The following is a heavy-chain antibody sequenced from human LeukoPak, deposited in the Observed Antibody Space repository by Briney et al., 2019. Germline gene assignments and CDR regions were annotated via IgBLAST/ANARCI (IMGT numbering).Heavy chain of an antibody. CDR1: GLTFSNYA. CDR3: ARIYSTISGMDV. CDR2: IDQSGGYI. V-gene: IGHV3-23*01. D-gene: IGHD5-18*01. Sequence: GGSLRLSCTASGLTFSNYAMSWVRQAPAKGLEWVAGIDQSGGYIHYADSVKGRFTISRDNAKNALYLQMNSLRAEDTAMYYCARIYSTISGMDVWGQGTTVTISS. J-gene: IGHJ6*02.